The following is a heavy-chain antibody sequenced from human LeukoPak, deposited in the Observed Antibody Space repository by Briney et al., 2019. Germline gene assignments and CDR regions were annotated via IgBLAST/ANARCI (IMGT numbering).Heavy chain of an antibody. J-gene: IGHJ6*03. CDR1: GGSFSGYY. Sequence: SETLSLTCAVYGGSFSGYYWSWLRQPPGKGLEWIGEINHSGSTNYNPSLKSRVTISVDTSKNQFSLKLSSVTAADMAVYYCARPRTGSSWYDYYYYMDVWGKGTTVTVSS. CDR3: ARPRTGSSWYDYYYYMDV. V-gene: IGHV4-34*01. CDR2: INHSGST. D-gene: IGHD6-13*01.